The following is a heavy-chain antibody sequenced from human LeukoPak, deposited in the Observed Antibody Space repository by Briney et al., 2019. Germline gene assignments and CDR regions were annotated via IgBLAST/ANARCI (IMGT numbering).Heavy chain of an antibody. V-gene: IGHV5-51*01. Sequence: GESLQISCKASGQIFANYWIGWGRQPPGKGLEWMGIIHPADSDILDSPSFQGQVTISADNSINTAYLQWSSLKASDTAIYYCARRHYDSTDFDPWGQGTLVTVSS. J-gene: IGHJ5*02. CDR3: ARRHYDSTDFDP. CDR2: IHPADSDI. CDR1: GQIFANYW. D-gene: IGHD3-22*01.